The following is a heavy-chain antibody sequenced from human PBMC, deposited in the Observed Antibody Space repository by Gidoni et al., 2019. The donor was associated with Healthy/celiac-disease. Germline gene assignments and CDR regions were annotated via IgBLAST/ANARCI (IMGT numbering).Heavy chain of an antibody. D-gene: IGHD5-12*01. Sequence: EVQLLESGGGLVQPGGSLRLSWAASGFTFSSYAMSWVRQAPGKVLEWVSAISGSGGSTYYADSVKGRFTISRDNSKNTLYLQMNSLRAEDTAVYYCAKDEGIVASPFDYWGQGTLVTVSS. CDR1: GFTFSSYA. V-gene: IGHV3-23*01. CDR2: ISGSGGST. CDR3: AKDEGIVASPFDY. J-gene: IGHJ4*02.